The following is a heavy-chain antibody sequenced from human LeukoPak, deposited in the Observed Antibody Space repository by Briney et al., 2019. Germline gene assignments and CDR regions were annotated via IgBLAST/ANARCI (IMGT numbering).Heavy chain of an antibody. CDR2: IYWNDDK. D-gene: IGHD3-3*01. J-gene: IGHJ6*02. CDR1: GFSLRTRGGG. CDR3: AHSRPLRAYYDFWSGYPPSNYYYGMDV. V-gene: IGHV2-5*01. Sequence: SGPTLVKPTQTLTLTCTFSGFSLRTRGGGVGWIRQPPGKALEWLSLIYWNDDKRYSPSLKSRLTITKDTSKNQVVLTMTNMDPVDTATYYCAHSRPLRAYYDFWSGYPPSNYYYGMDVWGQGTTVTVSS.